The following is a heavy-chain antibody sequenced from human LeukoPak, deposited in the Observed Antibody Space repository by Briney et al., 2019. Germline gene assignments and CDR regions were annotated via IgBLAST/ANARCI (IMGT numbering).Heavy chain of an antibody. CDR1: GGSISSGDYY. CDR3: ARVRMYYYDSSGYYPPDWYFDL. V-gene: IGHV4-30-4*01. J-gene: IGHJ2*01. Sequence: TSETLSLTCTVSGGSISSGDYYWSWIRQPPGKGLEWIGYIYYSGSTYYNPSLKSRVTISVDTSKNQFSLKLSSVTAADTAVYYCARVRMYYYDSSGYYPPDWYFDLWGRGTLVTVSS. D-gene: IGHD3-22*01. CDR2: IYYSGST.